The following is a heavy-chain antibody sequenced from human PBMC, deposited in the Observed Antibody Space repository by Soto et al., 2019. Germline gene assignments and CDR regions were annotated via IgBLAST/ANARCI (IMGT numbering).Heavy chain of an antibody. CDR3: AKTIGNDY. V-gene: IGHV1-18*01. D-gene: IGHD1-1*01. CDR1: GYTFTNYG. J-gene: IGHJ4*02. CDR2: ISAYNGNT. Sequence: QVQLVQSGAEVKKPGASVKVSCKASGYTFTNYGIIWVRQAPGQGLEWVGWISAYNGNTNYAQKLQGRVTLTTNTSTSTAYMEVRSLRSGDTAVYYCAKTIGNDYWGQGTLVTVSS.